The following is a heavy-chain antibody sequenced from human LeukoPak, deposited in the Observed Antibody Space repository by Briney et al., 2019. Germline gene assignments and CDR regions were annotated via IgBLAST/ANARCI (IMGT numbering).Heavy chain of an antibody. CDR1: GFTFSSYA. Sequence: GGSLRLSCAASGFTFSSYAMSWVRQAPGKGLEWVSSISSSSSYIYYADSVKGRFTISRDNAKNSLYLQMNSLRAEDTAVYYCARDGSGVYSPRSYMDVWGKGTTVTVSS. D-gene: IGHD3-10*01. V-gene: IGHV3-21*01. CDR2: ISSSSSYI. CDR3: ARDGSGVYSPRSYMDV. J-gene: IGHJ6*03.